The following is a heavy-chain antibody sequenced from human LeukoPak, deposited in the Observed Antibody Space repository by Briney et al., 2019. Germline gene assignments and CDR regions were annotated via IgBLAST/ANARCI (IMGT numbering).Heavy chain of an antibody. D-gene: IGHD5/OR15-5a*01. CDR3: AKDTVKVSTISRVPHYTDV. V-gene: IGHV4-34*01. J-gene: IGHJ6*03. CDR2: INHSGST. CDR1: DDSITMYY. Sequence: SETLPLTCSVSDDSITMYYWTWIRQPPGKGLEWIGEINHSGSTNYNPSLKSRVTISVDTSKNQFSLKLSSVTAADTAVYYCAKDTVKVSTISRVPHYTDVWGKGTTVTVSS.